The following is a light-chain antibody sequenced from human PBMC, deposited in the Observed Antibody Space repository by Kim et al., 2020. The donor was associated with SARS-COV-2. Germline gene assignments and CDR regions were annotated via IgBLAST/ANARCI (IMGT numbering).Light chain of an antibody. V-gene: IGKV1-27*01. J-gene: IGKJ1*01. CDR2: AAS. CDR1: QGISNY. CDR3: QKYNSAV. Sequence: DIQMTQSPSSLSASVGDRVTITCRASQGISNYLAWYQQKPGKVPKLLIYAASTLQSGVPSRFSGSGSGTDFTLTISSLQPEDVATYYCQKYNSAVFGQETKVNIK.